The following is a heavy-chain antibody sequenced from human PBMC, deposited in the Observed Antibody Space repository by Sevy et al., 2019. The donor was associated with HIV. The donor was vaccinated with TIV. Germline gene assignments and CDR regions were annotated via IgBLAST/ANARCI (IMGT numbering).Heavy chain of an antibody. CDR1: GFTFSNYN. Sequence: GGSLRLSCAASGFTFSNYNMNWVRQAPGKGLEWVSYISSTSSTIYYAASVKGRFTISRDNANSSLYLQMNRLRDEDTAVYYCAKDGVAATAFDYWGQGTLVTVSS. CDR2: ISSTSSTI. D-gene: IGHD6-19*01. V-gene: IGHV3-48*02. J-gene: IGHJ4*02. CDR3: AKDGVAATAFDY.